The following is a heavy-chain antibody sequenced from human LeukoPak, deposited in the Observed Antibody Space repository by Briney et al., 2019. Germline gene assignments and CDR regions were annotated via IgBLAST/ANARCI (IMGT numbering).Heavy chain of an antibody. CDR2: IYYSGST. J-gene: IGHJ4*02. Sequence: SETLPLTCTVSGGSISSSSYYWGWIRQPPGKGLEWIGSIYYSGSTYYNPSLKSRVTISVDTSKNQFSLKLSSVTAADTAVYYCARVDTMIVVVIRWGQGTLVTVSS. CDR3: ARVDTMIVVVIR. CDR1: GGSISSSSYY. V-gene: IGHV4-39*01. D-gene: IGHD3-22*01.